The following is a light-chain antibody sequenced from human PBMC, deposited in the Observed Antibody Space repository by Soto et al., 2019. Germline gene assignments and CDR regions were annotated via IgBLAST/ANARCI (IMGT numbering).Light chain of an antibody. CDR3: QSYDSSLSGYV. V-gene: IGLV1-40*01. CDR2: GNS. Sequence: QSVLTQPPAASGTPGQRVTIACSGSSSNIGSNTVNWYEQIPGTAPNLLIYGNSNRPSGVPDRFSGSKSGTSASLAITGLQAEDEADYYCQSYDSSLSGYVFGTGTKVTVL. CDR1: SSNIGSNT. J-gene: IGLJ1*01.